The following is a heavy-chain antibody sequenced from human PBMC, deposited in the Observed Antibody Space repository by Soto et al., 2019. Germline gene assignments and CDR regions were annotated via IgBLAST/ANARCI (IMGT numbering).Heavy chain of an antibody. CDR1: GFTFSSYA. D-gene: IGHD2-2*02. CDR3: ALAAAGVIVVVPTAIREAFDY. V-gene: IGHV3-23*01. CDR2: ISGSGGST. J-gene: IGHJ4*02. Sequence: PGGSLRLSCAASGFTFSSYAVSWVRQAPGKGLEWVSAISGSGGSTYYADSVKGRFTISRDDSKNTLYLQMNSLRAEDTAVYYCALAAAGVIVVVPTAIREAFDYWGQGTLVTVSS.